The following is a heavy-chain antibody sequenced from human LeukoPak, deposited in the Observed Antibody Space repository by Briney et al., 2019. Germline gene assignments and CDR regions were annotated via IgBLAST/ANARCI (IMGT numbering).Heavy chain of an antibody. J-gene: IGHJ4*02. Sequence: GRSLRLSCAASGFTFSSYGIHWVRRAPGKGLEWVAVIWYDGSNKYYADSVKGRFTISRDNSKNTLYLQMDSLRAEDTAVYYCAKGYDYRSGAGSFDYWGQGTLVTVSS. D-gene: IGHD3-10*01. V-gene: IGHV3-33*06. CDR2: IWYDGSNK. CDR3: AKGYDYRSGAGSFDY. CDR1: GFTFSSYG.